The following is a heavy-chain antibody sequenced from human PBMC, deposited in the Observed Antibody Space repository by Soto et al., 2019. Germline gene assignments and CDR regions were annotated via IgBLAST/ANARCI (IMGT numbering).Heavy chain of an antibody. CDR3: ARAGYCDFRSALDL. CDR1: GGSISSYY. Sequence: SETLSLTCTVSGGSISSYYWSWIRQPPGKGLEWIGEINHSGSTNYNPSLKSRVTISVDTSKNQFSLKLSSVTAADTAVYYCARAGYCDFRSALDLWGRGTLVTVSS. J-gene: IGHJ2*01. CDR2: INHSGST. D-gene: IGHD3-3*01. V-gene: IGHV4-34*01.